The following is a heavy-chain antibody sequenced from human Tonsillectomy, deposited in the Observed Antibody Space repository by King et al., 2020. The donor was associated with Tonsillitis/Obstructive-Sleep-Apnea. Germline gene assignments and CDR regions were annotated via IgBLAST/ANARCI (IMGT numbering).Heavy chain of an antibody. J-gene: IGHJ6*03. CDR2: IWYDGSNK. Sequence: VQLVESGGGVVQPGRSLRLSCAASGFTFSSYGMHWVRQAPGKGLEWVAVIWYDGSNKYYADSVKGRFTISRDNSKNTLYLQMNSLRAEDTAVYYCARDGAYYDFWSGYYYYYYYMDVWGQGTTVTVSS. V-gene: IGHV3-33*01. D-gene: IGHD3-3*01. CDR3: ARDGAYYDFWSGYYYYYYYMDV. CDR1: GFTFSSYG.